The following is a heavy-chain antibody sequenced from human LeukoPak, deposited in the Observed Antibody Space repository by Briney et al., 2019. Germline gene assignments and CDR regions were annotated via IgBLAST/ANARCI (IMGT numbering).Heavy chain of an antibody. Sequence: SETLSLTCTVSGGSISSYYWSWIRQPPGKGLEWIGYIYYSGSTNYNPSLKSRVTISVDTSKNQFSLKLSSVTAADTAVYYCARDSRYYYGSVWFDPWGQGTLVIVSS. CDR3: ARDSRYYYGSVWFDP. J-gene: IGHJ5*02. CDR1: GGSISSYY. V-gene: IGHV4-59*01. CDR2: IYYSGST. D-gene: IGHD3-10*01.